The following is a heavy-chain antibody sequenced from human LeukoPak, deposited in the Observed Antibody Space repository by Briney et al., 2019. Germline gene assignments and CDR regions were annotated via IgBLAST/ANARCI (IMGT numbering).Heavy chain of an antibody. Sequence: PGGSLRLSCVASGFTFNNYWMTWVRQAPGKGLEWVANIRHDGSARYYGDSVKGRFTISRDDAKNSLFPQMNSLRADDTALYYCARDNSGFDYWGQGTLVTVSS. J-gene: IGHJ4*02. CDR3: ARDNSGFDY. D-gene: IGHD6-19*01. V-gene: IGHV3-7*01. CDR2: IRHDGSAR. CDR1: GFTFNNYW.